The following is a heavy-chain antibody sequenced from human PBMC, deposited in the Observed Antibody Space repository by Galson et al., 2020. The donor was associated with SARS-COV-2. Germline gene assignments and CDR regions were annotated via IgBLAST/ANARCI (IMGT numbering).Heavy chain of an antibody. Sequence: GESLKIPCAASGFTFSSYSMKRVRQAPGKGQEWVAAMRSSSSYKYQADSVKGRSTIARDKAKKSLYLQRNSLRAEDTAVYYCASPQGGQAQYYYYMDVWGKGTTVTVSS. J-gene: IGHJ6*03. CDR3: ASPQGGQAQYYYYMDV. CDR1: GFTFSSYS. V-gene: IGHV3-21*01. CDR2: MRSSSSYK.